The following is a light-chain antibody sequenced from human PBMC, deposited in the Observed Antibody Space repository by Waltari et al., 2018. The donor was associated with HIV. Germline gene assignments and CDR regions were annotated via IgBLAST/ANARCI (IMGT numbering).Light chain of an antibody. CDR2: DVD. CDR3: ASFTGDNTVM. J-gene: IGLJ3*02. V-gene: IGLV2-14*03. Sequence: AVTQPASVSGLPGQSTTISCTGGDSDFGLYNFVSWYQQHSGKPPNLILYDVDSRASGVSERFSGSMSGNTASLTISGLRAEDEAHYYCASFTGDNTVMFGGGTEVTVL. CDR1: DSDFGLYNF.